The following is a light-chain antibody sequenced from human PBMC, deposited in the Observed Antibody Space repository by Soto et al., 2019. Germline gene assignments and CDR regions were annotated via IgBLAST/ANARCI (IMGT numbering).Light chain of an antibody. Sequence: IQMTQSPSTLPASLGDRVTITCRASQSISNWLAWYQQKPGKAPELLIFDASNLESGVPSRFSGSGSGTEFTLTIGGLQPDDFTTYFCQQFNIYPITFAQGTRLE. CDR2: DAS. CDR1: QSISNW. J-gene: IGKJ5*01. V-gene: IGKV1-5*01. CDR3: QQFNIYPIT.